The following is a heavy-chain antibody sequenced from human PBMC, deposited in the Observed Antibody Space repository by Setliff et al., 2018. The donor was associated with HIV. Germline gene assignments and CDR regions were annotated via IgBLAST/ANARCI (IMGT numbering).Heavy chain of an antibody. Sequence: ASVKVSCKTSGYIFIRYYIFWVRQAPGQGLEWMGNINPHTGVTKYAEKFQGRVTMTRDTSINTIYMELSRLRSYDTAVHYCARDLRDGFEEWFSTLDDGMDVWGQGTTVTVSS. D-gene: IGHD3-3*01. J-gene: IGHJ6*02. CDR3: ARDLRDGFEEWFSTLDDGMDV. V-gene: IGHV1-2*02. CDR2: INPHTGVT. CDR1: GYIFIRYY.